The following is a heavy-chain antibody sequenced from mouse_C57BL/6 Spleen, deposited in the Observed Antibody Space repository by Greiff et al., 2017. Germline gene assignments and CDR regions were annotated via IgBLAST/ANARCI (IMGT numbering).Heavy chain of an antibody. V-gene: IGHV5-6*01. CDR1: GFTFSSYG. D-gene: IGHD6-1*01. Sequence: VQLKESGGDLVKPGGSLKLSCAASGFTFSSYGMSWVRQTPDKRLEWVATISSGGSYTYYPDSVKGRFTISRDNAKNTLYLQMSSLKSEDTAMYYCAREVPFDVWGTGTTVTVSS. CDR3: AREVPFDV. CDR2: ISSGGSYT. J-gene: IGHJ1*03.